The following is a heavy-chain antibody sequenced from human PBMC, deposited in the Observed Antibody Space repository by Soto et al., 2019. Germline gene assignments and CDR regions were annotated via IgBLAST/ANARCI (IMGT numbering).Heavy chain of an antibody. V-gene: IGHV1-18*01. CDR1: GYTFTSYG. CDR2: ISAYNGNT. Sequence: ASVKVSCKASGYTFTSYGISWVRQAPGQGLEWMGWISAYNGNTNYAQKLQGRVTMTTDTSTSTAYMERRSLGSDDTAVYYCARDGEGYCSSTSCYDPPSSYNWFDPWGQGTLVTVSS. D-gene: IGHD2-2*01. CDR3: ARDGEGYCSSTSCYDPPSSYNWFDP. J-gene: IGHJ5*02.